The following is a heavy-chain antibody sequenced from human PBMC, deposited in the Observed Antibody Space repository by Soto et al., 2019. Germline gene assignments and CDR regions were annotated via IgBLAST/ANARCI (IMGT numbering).Heavy chain of an antibody. CDR3: ARESSSTVTTGGGGSAKDY. Sequence: QVHLVESGGGVVQPGRSLRLSCAASGLTFSNYAMHWVRQAPGKGLEWVAFISYDGTNRCYPDSVKGRFTISRDNSKNTLYLQMNSRKKEDTAVYYCARESSSTVTTGGGGSAKDYWGQGTLVTVSS. J-gene: IGHJ4*02. D-gene: IGHD4-17*01. CDR1: GLTFSNYA. CDR2: ISYDGTNR. V-gene: IGHV3-30-3*01.